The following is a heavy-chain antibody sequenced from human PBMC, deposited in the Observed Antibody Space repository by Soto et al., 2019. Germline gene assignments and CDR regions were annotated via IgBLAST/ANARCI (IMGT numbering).Heavy chain of an antibody. CDR2: IIPIFGTA. D-gene: IGHD3-10*01. J-gene: IGHJ5*02. V-gene: IGHV1-69*01. CDR1: GGTFSSYA. Sequence: QVQLVQSGAEVKKPGSSVKVSCKASGGTFSSYAISWVRQAPGQGLEWMGGIIPIFGTANYAQKFQGRVTSTADESTSTADMELSSLRSEDTAVYYCARDQEDYGSGNSWFDPWGQGTLVTVSS. CDR3: ARDQEDYGSGNSWFDP.